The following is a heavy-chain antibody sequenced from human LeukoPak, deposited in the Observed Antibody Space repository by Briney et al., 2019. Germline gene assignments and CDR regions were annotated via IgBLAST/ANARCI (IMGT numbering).Heavy chain of an antibody. V-gene: IGHV4-61*03. Sequence: SETLSLTCTVSGVSVSSDNYYWSWIRQPPGRGLEWVGCVHYSGSTNCSPSVKSRVTISIDTSRNHFSLKLSSVTAADTAVYYCARNMVRGVTDSFDIWGQGTMVTVSS. CDR2: VHYSGST. D-gene: IGHD3-10*01. CDR1: GVSVSSDNYY. CDR3: ARNMVRGVTDSFDI. J-gene: IGHJ3*02.